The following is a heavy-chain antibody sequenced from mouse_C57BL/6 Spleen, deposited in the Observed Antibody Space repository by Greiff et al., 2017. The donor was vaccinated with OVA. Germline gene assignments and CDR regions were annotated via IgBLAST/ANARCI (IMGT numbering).Heavy chain of an antibody. CDR1: GYTFTDYY. J-gene: IGHJ3*01. Sequence: EVQLQQSGPELVKPGASVKISCKASGYTFTDYYMNWVKQSHGKSLEWIGDINPNNGGTSYNQKFKGKATLTVDKSSSTAYMELRSLTSEDSAVYYCANYYDYDWFAYWGQGTLVTVSA. CDR2: INPNNGGT. D-gene: IGHD2-4*01. V-gene: IGHV1-26*01. CDR3: ANYYDYDWFAY.